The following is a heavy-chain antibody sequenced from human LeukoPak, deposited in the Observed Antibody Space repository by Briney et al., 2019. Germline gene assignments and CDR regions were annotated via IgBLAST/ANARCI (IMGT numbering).Heavy chain of an antibody. V-gene: IGHV3-23*01. J-gene: IGHJ4*02. Sequence: GGSLRLSCAASGFTFSTYVMNWFRQAPGKGLEGVSTICVGAEYIFYADSVKGRFTISRDNSKNTLYLQMNSLRAEDTAVYYCAKGQIQVWLDYWGQGTLVTVSS. CDR1: GFTFSTYV. CDR3: AKGQIQVWLDY. D-gene: IGHD5-18*01. CDR2: ICVGAEYI.